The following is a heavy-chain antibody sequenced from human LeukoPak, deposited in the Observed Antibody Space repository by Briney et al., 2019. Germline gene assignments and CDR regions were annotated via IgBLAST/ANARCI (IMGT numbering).Heavy chain of an antibody. CDR2: LTGSGSST. CDR1: GFTFSSYA. D-gene: IGHD1-26*01. V-gene: IGHV3-23*01. J-gene: IGHJ4*02. Sequence: GGSLRLSCAASGFTFSSYAMSWVRQAPGKGLYWVSTLTGSGSSTYYADSVKGRFTISRDNSKNTLYLQMNSLRAEDTALYYCAKGSSRRVGAPDFDYWGQGTLVTVSS. CDR3: AKGSSRRVGAPDFDY.